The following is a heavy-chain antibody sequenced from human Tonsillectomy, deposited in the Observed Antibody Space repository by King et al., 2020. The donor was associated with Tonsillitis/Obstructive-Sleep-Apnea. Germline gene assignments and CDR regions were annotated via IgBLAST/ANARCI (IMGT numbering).Heavy chain of an antibody. V-gene: IGHV1-2*06. CDR1: GYIFTGFY. J-gene: IGHJ4*02. D-gene: IGHD6-19*01. CDR3: AALSVAATG. CDR2: INPNSCAP. Sequence: VQLVQSGAEVKKPGASLKVSCKASGYIFTGFYIHWVRQAPCQGLEWMGRINPNSCAPNYAQKFQGRVTMTRDTSSSTVYMELSRLRSDDTAVYYCAALSVAATGWGQGTLVTVSS.